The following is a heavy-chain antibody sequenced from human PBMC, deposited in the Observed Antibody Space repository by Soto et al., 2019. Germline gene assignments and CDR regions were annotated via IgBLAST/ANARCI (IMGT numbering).Heavy chain of an antibody. CDR3: AKNWDTTSSSSSH. J-gene: IGHJ4*02. V-gene: IGHV3-23*01. Sequence: EVQLLESGGGLVQPGGSPRLSCAASGFTFSTYAMSWVRQAPGKGLEWVSAISGTGGSTYYADSVKGRFTISRDNSKNTLYLQMNSLRAEDTAVYYCAKNWDTTSSSSSHWGQGTLVTVSS. CDR2: ISGTGGST. CDR1: GFTFSTYA. D-gene: IGHD6-6*01.